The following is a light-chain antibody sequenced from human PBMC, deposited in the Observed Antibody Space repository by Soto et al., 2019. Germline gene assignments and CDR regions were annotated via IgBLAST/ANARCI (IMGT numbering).Light chain of an antibody. CDR1: QTVSRH. Sequence: EIVLTQSPATVSLSPGERATLSCRTSQTVSRHLAWYQQKPGQAPRLLIYDISNRDTGIPARFSGSGSGTDFTLTISRLEPEDSAVYYCQQRSHWPRNTFGQGTKLEI. CDR3: QQRSHWPRNT. CDR2: DIS. J-gene: IGKJ2*01. V-gene: IGKV3-11*01.